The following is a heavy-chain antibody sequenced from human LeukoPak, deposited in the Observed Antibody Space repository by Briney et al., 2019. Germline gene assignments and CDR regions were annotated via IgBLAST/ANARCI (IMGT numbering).Heavy chain of an antibody. Sequence: GGSLRLSCAASGFTFDDYAMHWVRQAPGKGLERVSGISWNSGSIGYADSVKGRFTISRDNAKNSLYLQMNSLRAEDTALYYCAKVDRAVAGTYYYYYGMDVWGQGTTVTISS. D-gene: IGHD6-19*01. V-gene: IGHV3-9*01. CDR2: ISWNSGSI. CDR3: AKVDRAVAGTYYYYYGMDV. CDR1: GFTFDDYA. J-gene: IGHJ6*02.